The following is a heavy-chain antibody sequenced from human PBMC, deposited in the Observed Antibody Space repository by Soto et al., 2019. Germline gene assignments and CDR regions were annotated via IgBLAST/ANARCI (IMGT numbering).Heavy chain of an antibody. J-gene: IGHJ6*02. CDR2: IWYDGSNK. CDR3: ARGLELRHYYYGMDV. Sequence: QVQLVESGGGVVQPGRSLRLSCAASGFTFSSYGMHSVRQAPGKGLEWVAVIWYDGSNKYYADSVKGRFTISRDNSKNTLYLQMNSLRAEDTAVYYCARGLELRHYYYGMDVWGQGTTVTVSS. D-gene: IGHD1-7*01. CDR1: GFTFSSYG. V-gene: IGHV3-33*01.